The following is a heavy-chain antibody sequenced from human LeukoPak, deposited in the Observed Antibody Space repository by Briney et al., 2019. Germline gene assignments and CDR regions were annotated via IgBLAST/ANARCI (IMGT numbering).Heavy chain of an antibody. CDR3: ARDLGQQLVSLTFDY. Sequence: PGRSLRLSCAASGFTFSSYGMHWVRQAPGKGLEWVAVIWYDGSNKYYADSVKGRFTISRDNSKNTLYLQMNSLRAEDTAVYYCARDLGQQLVSLTFDYWGQGTLVTVSS. D-gene: IGHD6-13*01. CDR2: IWYDGSNK. V-gene: IGHV3-33*01. J-gene: IGHJ4*02. CDR1: GFTFSSYG.